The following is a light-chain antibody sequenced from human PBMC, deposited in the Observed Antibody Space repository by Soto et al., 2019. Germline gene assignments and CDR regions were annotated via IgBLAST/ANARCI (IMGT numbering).Light chain of an antibody. CDR3: SSFTNTENSYV. CDR1: SSDIGRYNY. V-gene: IGLV2-8*01. J-gene: IGLJ1*01. Sequence: QSVLTQPPSASGSPGQSVTISCTGTSSDIGRYNYVSWYQHHPGRAPKLILYEVIKRPSGVPDRFSGSKSGNTASLTVSGLQAEDEGDYYCSSFTNTENSYVFGSGTKLTVL. CDR2: EVI.